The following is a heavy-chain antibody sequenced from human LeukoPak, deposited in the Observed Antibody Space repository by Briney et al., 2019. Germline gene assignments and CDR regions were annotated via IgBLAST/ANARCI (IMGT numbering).Heavy chain of an antibody. Sequence: ASVKVSCKASGYTFTSYGISWVRQAPGQGLEWMGWIRVYNGDTNYAQKLQGRVTMTTDTSTSTAYMELRGLRSDDTAVYYCARRSTLYSSGRFYFDYWGQGTLVTVSS. CDR3: ARRSTLYSSGRFYFDY. CDR1: GYTFTSYG. V-gene: IGHV1-18*01. D-gene: IGHD6-19*01. J-gene: IGHJ4*02. CDR2: IRVYNGDT.